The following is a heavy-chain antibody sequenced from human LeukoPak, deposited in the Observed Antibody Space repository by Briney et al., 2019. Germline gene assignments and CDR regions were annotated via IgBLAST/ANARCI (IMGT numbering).Heavy chain of an antibody. CDR2: IYYSGST. Sequence: SETLSLTCTVSGGSISSSNYYWGWIRQPPGKGLEWIGNIYYSGSTYYKPSLKTRVTISVDASKNQFSLKLTSVTAADTAVYYCARHASVDGNWPRPLDYWGQGSLVTVSS. D-gene: IGHD6-19*01. CDR3: ARHASVDGNWPRPLDY. CDR1: GGSISSSNYY. V-gene: IGHV4-39*01. J-gene: IGHJ4*02.